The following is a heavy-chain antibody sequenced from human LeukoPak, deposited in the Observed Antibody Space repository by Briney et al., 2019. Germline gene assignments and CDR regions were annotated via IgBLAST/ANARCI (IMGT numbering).Heavy chain of an antibody. CDR3: ARGGAAAGTWSYYYYYGMDV. CDR1: GGTFSSYA. V-gene: IGHV1-69*04. Sequence: ASVKVSCKASGGTFSSYAISWVRQAPGQGLEWMGRIIPILGIANYAQKFQGRVTITADKSTSTAYMELSSLRSEDTAVYYCARGGAAAGTWSYYYYYGMDVWGQGTTVTVSS. J-gene: IGHJ6*02. CDR2: IIPILGIA. D-gene: IGHD6-13*01.